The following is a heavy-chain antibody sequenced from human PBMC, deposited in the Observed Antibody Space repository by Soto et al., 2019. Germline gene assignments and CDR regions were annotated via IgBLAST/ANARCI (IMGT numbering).Heavy chain of an antibody. CDR3: ARGRYGDY. CDR2: ISAHNGNT. J-gene: IGHJ4*02. Sequence: QVHLVQSGAEVKKPGASVKVSCKGSGYAFTTYGITWVRQAPGQGLEWMGWISAHNGNTNYAQKLQGRVTVTRDTSTSTAYMELKSLRSDDTAVYYCARGRYGDYWGQGALVTVSS. D-gene: IGHD1-1*01. V-gene: IGHV1-18*01. CDR1: GYAFTTYG.